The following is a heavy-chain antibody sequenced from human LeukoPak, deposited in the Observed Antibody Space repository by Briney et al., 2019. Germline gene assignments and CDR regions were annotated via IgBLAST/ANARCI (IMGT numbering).Heavy chain of an antibody. CDR1: GITLSNYG. Sequence: PGGSLRLSCAVSGITLSNYGMSWVGQAPGKGLEWVAGISDSGGRTNYADSVKGRFTISRDNPKNTLYLQMNSLRAEDTAVYFCAKRGVAIRVILVGFHKEAYYFDSWGQGALVTVSS. V-gene: IGHV3-23*01. CDR2: ISDSGGRT. J-gene: IGHJ4*02. CDR3: AKRGVAIRVILVGFHKEAYYFDS. D-gene: IGHD3-22*01.